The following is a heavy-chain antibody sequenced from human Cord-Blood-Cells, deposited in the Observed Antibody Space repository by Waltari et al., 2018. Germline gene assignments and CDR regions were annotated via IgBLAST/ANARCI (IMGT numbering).Heavy chain of an antibody. CDR3: VRGRLLGIYAFDI. Sequence: QVQLVESGGGVVQPGRSLRLSCAASGFTFSSYDMHWVRQAPGKGVEWGAVIWYAGSKKYYADSVKGRLTISRDNSKNTLYLQMNSLRAEDTAVYYCVRGRLLGIYAFDIWGQGTMVTVSS. V-gene: IGHV3-33*01. CDR2: IWYAGSKK. D-gene: IGHD7-27*01. J-gene: IGHJ3*02. CDR1: GFTFSSYD.